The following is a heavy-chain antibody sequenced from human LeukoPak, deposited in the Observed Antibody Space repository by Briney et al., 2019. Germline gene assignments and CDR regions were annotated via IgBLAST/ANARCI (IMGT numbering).Heavy chain of an antibody. Sequence: PGGSLRLSCAASGFTFSSYAMSWVRQARGRGVEGVSAMSGMGGRTYYADSVKGGFTISRENYKKTLYVQINRQRAEGRDGYYLVRRVTQQLDYWGQATLVTVSS. V-gene: IGHV3-23*01. CDR3: VRRVTQQLDY. CDR2: MSGMGGRT. J-gene: IGHJ4*02. D-gene: IGHD6-13*01. CDR1: GFTFSSYA.